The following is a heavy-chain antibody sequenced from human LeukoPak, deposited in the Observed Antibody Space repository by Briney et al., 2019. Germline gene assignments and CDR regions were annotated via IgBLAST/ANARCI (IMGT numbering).Heavy chain of an antibody. CDR3: AKSPYSSGWWFDY. V-gene: IGHV3-74*01. Sequence: PGGSLRLSCAASGFSFRSYWMHWVRQDPGKGLVWVSHITSDGSSTGYADSVKGRFTISRDNAKNTLYLQMNSLRAEDTAVYYCAKSPYSSGWWFDYWGQGTLVTVSS. CDR1: GFSFRSYW. CDR2: ITSDGSST. D-gene: IGHD6-19*01. J-gene: IGHJ4*02.